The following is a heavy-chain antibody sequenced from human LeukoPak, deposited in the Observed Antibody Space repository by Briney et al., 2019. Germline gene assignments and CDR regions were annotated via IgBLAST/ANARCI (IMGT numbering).Heavy chain of an antibody. CDR3: ARGDDSWSGFYTTWEYFQH. V-gene: IGHV3-73*01. CDR1: GFTFSGSA. CDR2: IRSKANSYAT. Sequence: PGGSLRLSCAASGFTFSGSAMHWARQASGKGLEWVGRIRSKANSYATAYAASVKGRFTISRDDSKSTAYLQMNSLKTEDTAVYYCARGDDSWSGFYTTWEYFQHWGQGTLVTASS. D-gene: IGHD3-3*01. J-gene: IGHJ1*01.